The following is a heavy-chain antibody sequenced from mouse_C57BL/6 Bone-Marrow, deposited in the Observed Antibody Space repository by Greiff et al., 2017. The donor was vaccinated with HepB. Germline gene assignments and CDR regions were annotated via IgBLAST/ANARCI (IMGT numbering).Heavy chain of an antibody. CDR1: GYTFTSYC. CDR3: ARGWYYGSCAIDY. CDR2: IDPSDSYT. Sequence: QVQLKQSGAELVRPGTSVKLSCTASGYTFTSYCMHWVKQRPGQGLEWIGVIDPSDSYTNYNQKFKGKATLTVDTSSSTAYMQLSSLTSEDSAVYYCARGWYYGSCAIDYWGQGTLVTVSA. J-gene: IGHJ3*01. V-gene: IGHV1-59*01. D-gene: IGHD1-1*01.